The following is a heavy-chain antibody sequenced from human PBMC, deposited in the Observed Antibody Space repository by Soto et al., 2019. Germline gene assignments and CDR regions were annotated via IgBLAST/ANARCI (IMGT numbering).Heavy chain of an antibody. D-gene: IGHD6-6*01. Sequence: GGSLRLSCAASGFAFSNYAMHWVRQAPGKGLEWVSSISTSIDATYYADSVKGRFTISRDDSKSTLYLQMNSLRAEDSAVYYCAKDRTVAARNFDYWGQGTQVTVSS. CDR1: GFAFSNYA. CDR3: AKDRTVAARNFDY. V-gene: IGHV3-23*01. J-gene: IGHJ4*02. CDR2: ISTSIDAT.